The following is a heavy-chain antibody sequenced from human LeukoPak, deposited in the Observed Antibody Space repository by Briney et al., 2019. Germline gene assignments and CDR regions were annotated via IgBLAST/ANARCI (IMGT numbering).Heavy chain of an antibody. CDR1: GGSFSGYY. D-gene: IGHD1-26*01. J-gene: IGHJ4*02. Sequence: SETLSLTCAVYGGSFSGYYWSWIRQPPGKGLEWIGEINHSGSTNYNPSLKSRVTISVDTSKNQFSLKLSSVTAADTAVYYCARYASGTNFRGIDSWGQGTLVTVFS. CDR2: INHSGST. CDR3: ARYASGTNFRGIDS. V-gene: IGHV4-34*01.